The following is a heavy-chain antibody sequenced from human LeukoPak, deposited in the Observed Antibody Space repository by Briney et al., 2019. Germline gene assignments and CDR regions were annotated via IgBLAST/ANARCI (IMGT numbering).Heavy chain of an antibody. D-gene: IGHD3-22*01. CDR1: GFTFSSYW. V-gene: IGHV3-30*03. CDR2: ISFGGSPT. J-gene: IGHJ5*02. Sequence: GGSLRLSCAASGFTFSSYWMSWVRQAPGKGLEWVALISFGGSPTYYADSVRGRFTISRDNSKNTLFLQMSSLKAEDTAVYYCATGATMIPPSKGWFDPWGQGALVTVSS. CDR3: ATGATMIPPSKGWFDP.